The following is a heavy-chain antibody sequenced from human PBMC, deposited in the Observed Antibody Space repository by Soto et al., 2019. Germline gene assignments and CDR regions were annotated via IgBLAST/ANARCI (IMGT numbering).Heavy chain of an antibody. J-gene: IGHJ5*02. D-gene: IGHD3-3*01. CDR1: GGSISSYY. CDR3: ARLGYDFWSGYYRNWFDP. Sequence: ASETLSLTCTVSGGSISSYYWSWIRQPPGKGLEWIGYIYYSGSTNYNPSLKSRVTISVDTSKNQFSLKLSSVTAADTAVYYCARLGYDFWSGYYRNWFDPWGQGTLVTVSS. CDR2: IYYSGST. V-gene: IGHV4-59*08.